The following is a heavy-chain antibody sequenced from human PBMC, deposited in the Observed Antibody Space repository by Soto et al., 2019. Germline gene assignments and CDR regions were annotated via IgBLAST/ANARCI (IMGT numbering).Heavy chain of an antibody. CDR2: IDTDGSGR. CDR3: TISPSATPDD. J-gene: IGHJ4*02. CDR1: EFTFSRYW. V-gene: IGHV3-74*01. Sequence: EVQLVESGGGLVQPGGSLRLSCVASEFTFSRYWMHWVRQAPEKGLVWVARIDTDGSGRWYADSVKGRFTSSMGNAQKTLYLQMNCLRAEDTVVYYCTISPSATPDDWGPGPRVSVSS.